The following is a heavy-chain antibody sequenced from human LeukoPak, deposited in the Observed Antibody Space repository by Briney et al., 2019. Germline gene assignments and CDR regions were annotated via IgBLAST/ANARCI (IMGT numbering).Heavy chain of an antibody. V-gene: IGHV3-23*01. J-gene: IGHJ4*02. D-gene: IGHD3-22*01. CDR2: ISGSGGST. CDR1: GFTFRSYA. Sequence: GGSLRLSCAASGFTFRSYAMSWVRQAPGKGLEWVSAISGSGGSTYYADSVKGRFTISRDNSKNTLYLQMNSLRAEDTAVYYCAKDVLYQIYDNGGYYWGFFDYWGQGTLVTVSS. CDR3: AKDVLYQIYDNGGYYWGFFDY.